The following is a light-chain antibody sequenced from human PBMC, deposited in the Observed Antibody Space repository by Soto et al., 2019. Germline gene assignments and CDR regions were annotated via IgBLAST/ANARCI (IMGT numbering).Light chain of an antibody. CDR3: QKYHTAPIT. CDR2: AAS. CDR1: QGITNY. Sequence: DIKMTQSPSSLSASVGDRVTITCRASQGITNYVAWYQQKPGKSPKLLIYAASTLQSGVPSRFSGSGSGTDFTLTISSLQPEDVATYYCQKYHTAPITFGQGTRLEIK. J-gene: IGKJ5*01. V-gene: IGKV1-27*01.